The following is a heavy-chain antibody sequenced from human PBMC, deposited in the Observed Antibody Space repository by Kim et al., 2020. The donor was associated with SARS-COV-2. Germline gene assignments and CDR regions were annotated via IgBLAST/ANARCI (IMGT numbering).Heavy chain of an antibody. V-gene: IGHV3-23*01. J-gene: IGHJ4*02. Sequence: GGSLRLSCAASGFTFSSYAMSWVRQAPGKGLEWVSAISGSGGSTYYADSVKGRFTISRDNSKNTLYLQMNSLRAEDTAVYYCAKDGEAGYSSSWPAYFDYWGQGTLVTVSS. D-gene: IGHD6-13*01. CDR3: AKDGEAGYSSSWPAYFDY. CDR1: GFTFSSYA. CDR2: ISGSGGST.